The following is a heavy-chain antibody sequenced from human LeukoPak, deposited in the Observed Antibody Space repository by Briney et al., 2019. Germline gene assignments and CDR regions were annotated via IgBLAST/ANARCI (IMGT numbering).Heavy chain of an antibody. CDR1: GFTFSRYW. CDR3: ARVLGCTNGVCHDAFDI. V-gene: IGHV3-7*01. CDR2: IKEDGGEK. Sequence: GGSLRLSCAASGFTFSRYWMSWVRQAPGKGLEWVANIKEDGGEKFHVDSVKGRFTISRDNAKKSLYLQMNSLRAEDTAVYFCARVLGCTNGVCHDAFDIWGQGTVVTVSS. J-gene: IGHJ3*02. D-gene: IGHD2-8*01.